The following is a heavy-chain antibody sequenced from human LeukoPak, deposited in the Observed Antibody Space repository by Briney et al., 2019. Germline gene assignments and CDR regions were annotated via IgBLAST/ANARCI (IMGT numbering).Heavy chain of an antibody. J-gene: IGHJ4*02. V-gene: IGHV3-48*03. D-gene: IGHD6-19*01. CDR2: ISSSGSTI. Sequence: GGSLRLSCVASGFTFSSYEMNWVRQAPGKGLEWVSYISSSGSTIYYADSVKGRFTISRDNAKNSLYLQMNSLRAEDTALYYCASRKPWLAFFDYWGQGTLVTVSS. CDR3: ASRKPWLAFFDY. CDR1: GFTFSSYE.